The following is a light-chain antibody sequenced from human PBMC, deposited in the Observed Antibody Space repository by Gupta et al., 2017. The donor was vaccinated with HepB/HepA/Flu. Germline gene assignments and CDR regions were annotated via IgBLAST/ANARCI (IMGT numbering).Light chain of an antibody. CDR2: GNN. Sequence: QSVLTPPPSVSGAPGQNITISCTGRRSNIGAGYDVHWYQQLPGTAPKLLIYGNNNRPSGVPDRFSGSESGTSASLAITGLLAEDEADYYCQSYDSSLSGLVFGGGTKLTV. V-gene: IGLV1-40*01. CDR1: RSNIGAGYD. J-gene: IGLJ2*01. CDR3: QSYDSSLSGLV.